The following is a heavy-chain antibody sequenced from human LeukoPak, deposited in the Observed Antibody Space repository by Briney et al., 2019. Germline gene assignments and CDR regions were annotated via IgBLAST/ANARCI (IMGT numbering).Heavy chain of an antibody. D-gene: IGHD6-19*01. CDR1: GFNFRSSA. J-gene: IGHJ4*02. V-gene: IGHV3-23*01. CDR3: TKVVVSGSGDYFAS. Sequence: PGGSLRLSCAASGFNFRSSAMAWFRLTPGKGLEWVSSISGSGETTHNADSVKGRFVISRDNSKNTLTLLMNSLGAEDTAVYYCTKVVVSGSGDYFASWGQGTLVTVSS. CDR2: ISGSGETT.